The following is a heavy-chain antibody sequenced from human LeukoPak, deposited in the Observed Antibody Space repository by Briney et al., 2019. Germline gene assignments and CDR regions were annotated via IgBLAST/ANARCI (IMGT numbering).Heavy chain of an antibody. J-gene: IGHJ5*02. Sequence: GGSLRLSCAVSGFSVGSNYMAWVRQAPGKGLEWVSIVYSDDTTYYADSVKGRFTISRHNSKNTLYLQMNSLRADDTAVYYCARDLGVPAAIIGDWFDPWGQGTLVTVSS. V-gene: IGHV3-53*04. CDR3: ARDLGVPAAIIGDWFDP. D-gene: IGHD2-2*01. CDR1: GFSVGSNY. CDR2: VYSDDTT.